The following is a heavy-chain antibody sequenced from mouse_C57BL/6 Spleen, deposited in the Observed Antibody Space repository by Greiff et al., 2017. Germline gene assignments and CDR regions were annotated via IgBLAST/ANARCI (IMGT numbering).Heavy chain of an antibody. D-gene: IGHD1-1*01. Sequence: QVQLQQPGAELVKPGASVKLSCKASGYTFTSYWMQWVKQRPGQGLEWIGEIDPSDSYTKYNQNVKGQATLTVDTYSSTAYMQLNILTSEDAAVYYCARCLYGRGGFDYWGQGTTLTVSS. J-gene: IGHJ2*01. V-gene: IGHV1-50*01. CDR3: ARCLYGRGGFDY. CDR2: IDPSDSYT. CDR1: GYTFTSYW.